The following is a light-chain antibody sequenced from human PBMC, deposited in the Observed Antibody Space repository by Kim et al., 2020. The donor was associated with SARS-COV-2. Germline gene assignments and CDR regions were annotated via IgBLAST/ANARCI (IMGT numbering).Light chain of an antibody. Sequence: LSAGERSTHSFRASQPVTYNYIAWYQQKPGQTPRLLIYGASSRVTGIPDRFSGSGSETDFTLIISRLEPEDFAVYYCQHYGISPNSFGQGTKLEI. V-gene: IGKV3-20*01. J-gene: IGKJ2*03. CDR1: QPVTYNY. CDR2: GAS. CDR3: QHYGISPNS.